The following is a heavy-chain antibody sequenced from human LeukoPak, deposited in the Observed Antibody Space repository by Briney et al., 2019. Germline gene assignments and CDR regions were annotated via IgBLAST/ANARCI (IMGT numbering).Heavy chain of an antibody. CDR2: ITSGGDT. CDR3: AITPKSGNSIG. CDR1: GFTFGNYG. V-gene: IGHV3-23*01. J-gene: IGHJ4*02. D-gene: IGHD4-23*01. Sequence: QAGGSLRLSCAASGFTFGNYGMSWVRQAPGKGLEWVSVITSGGDTYYADSVKGRFTISRVNSESTVFLQMNSLRAEDTAIYFCAITPKSGNSIGWGQGTLVTVSS.